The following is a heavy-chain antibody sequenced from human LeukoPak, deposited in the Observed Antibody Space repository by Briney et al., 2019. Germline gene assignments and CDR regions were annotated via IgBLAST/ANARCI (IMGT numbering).Heavy chain of an antibody. Sequence: PSQTLSLTCTVSGGSISSGSYYWSWSRQPAGKGLEWIGRIYTSGSTNYNPSLKSRVTISVDTSKNQFSLKLSSVTAADTAVYYCARDSWYRFDYWGQGTLVTVSS. CDR2: IYTSGST. CDR1: GGSISSGSYY. CDR3: ARDSWYRFDY. J-gene: IGHJ4*02. V-gene: IGHV4-61*02. D-gene: IGHD6-13*01.